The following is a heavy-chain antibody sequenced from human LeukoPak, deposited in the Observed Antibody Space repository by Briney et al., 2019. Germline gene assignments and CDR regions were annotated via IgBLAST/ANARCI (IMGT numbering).Heavy chain of an antibody. CDR2: ISAYNGNT. CDR1: GYTFTSYG. Sequence: ASVKVSCKAFGYTFTSYGISWVRQAPGQGLEWMGWISAYNGNTNYAQKLQGRVTMTTDTSTSTAYMELRSLRSDDTAVYYCARHPDYGDYEGLIDYWGQGTLVTVSS. J-gene: IGHJ4*02. V-gene: IGHV1-18*01. CDR3: ARHPDYGDYEGLIDY. D-gene: IGHD4-17*01.